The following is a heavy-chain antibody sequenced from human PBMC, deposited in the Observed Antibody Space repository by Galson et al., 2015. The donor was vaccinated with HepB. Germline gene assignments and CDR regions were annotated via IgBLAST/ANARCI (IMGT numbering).Heavy chain of an antibody. V-gene: IGHV1-46*01. CDR1: GYTFTSYY. CDR2: INPSGGST. J-gene: IGHJ5*02. Sequence: SVKVSCKASGYTFTSYYMHWVRQAPGQGLEWMGIINPSGGSTSYAQKFQGRVTMTRDTPISTAYMELSRLRSDDTAVYYCARGPYCTNGVCYWVHWFDPWGQGTLVTVSS. D-gene: IGHD2-8*01. CDR3: ARGPYCTNGVCYWVHWFDP.